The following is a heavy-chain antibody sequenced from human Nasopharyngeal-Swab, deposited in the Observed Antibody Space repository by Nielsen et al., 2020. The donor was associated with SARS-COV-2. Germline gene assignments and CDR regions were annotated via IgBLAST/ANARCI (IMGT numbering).Heavy chain of an antibody. CDR2: IIPIFGTA. J-gene: IGHJ4*02. D-gene: IGHD5-12*01. Sequence: WVRKAPRQGLEWMGGIIPIFGTANYAQKFQGRVTITADESTSTAYMELSSLRSEDTAVYYCARDQRRGYSGYDHTYFDYWGQGTLVTVSS. CDR3: ARDQRRGYSGYDHTYFDY. V-gene: IGHV1-69*01.